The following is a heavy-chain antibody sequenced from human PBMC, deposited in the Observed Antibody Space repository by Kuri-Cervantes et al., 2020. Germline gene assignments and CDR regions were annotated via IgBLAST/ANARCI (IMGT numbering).Heavy chain of an antibody. D-gene: IGHD6-19*01. J-gene: IGHJ4*02. CDR1: GFTFSSYG. V-gene: IGHV3-33*01. CDR2: IWYDGSNK. CDR3: ARGHNSSGWYYGY. Sequence: GGSLRLSCAASGFTFSSYGMHWVRQAPGKGLEWVALIWYDGSNKNYADSVKGRFTISRDNSKNTLYLQMNSLRAEDTAVYYCARGHNSSGWYYGYWGQGTLVTVSS.